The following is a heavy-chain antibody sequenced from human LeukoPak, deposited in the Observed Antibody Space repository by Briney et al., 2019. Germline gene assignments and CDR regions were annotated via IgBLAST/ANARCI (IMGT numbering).Heavy chain of an antibody. CDR3: AGITGTTEYYYYYMDV. CDR1: GGSISSYY. V-gene: IGHV4-59*01. Sequence: SETLSLTCTVSGGSISSYYWSWIRQPPGKGLEWIGYIYYSGSTNYNPSLKSRVTISVDTSKNQFSLKLSSVTAADTAVYYCAGITGTTEYYYYYMDVWGKGTTVTVSS. D-gene: IGHD1-7*01. J-gene: IGHJ6*03. CDR2: IYYSGST.